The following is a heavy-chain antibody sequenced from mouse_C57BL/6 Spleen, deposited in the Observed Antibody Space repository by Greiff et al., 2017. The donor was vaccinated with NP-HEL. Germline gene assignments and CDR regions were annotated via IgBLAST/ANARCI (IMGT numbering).Heavy chain of an antibody. CDR1: GYTFTSYT. CDR3: ARSGMVTTYAMDY. V-gene: IGHV1-4*01. J-gene: IGHJ4*01. CDR2: INPSSGYT. D-gene: IGHD2-2*01. Sequence: VKLQESGAELARPGASVKMSCKASGYTFTSYTMHWVKQRPGQGLEWIGYINPSSGYTKYNQKFKDKATLTADKSSSTAYMQLSSLTSEDSAVYYCARSGMVTTYAMDYWGQGTSVTVSS.